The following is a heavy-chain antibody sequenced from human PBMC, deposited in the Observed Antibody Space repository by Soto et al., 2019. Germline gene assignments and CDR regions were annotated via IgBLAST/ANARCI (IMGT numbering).Heavy chain of an antibody. CDR1: GYSFPTYW. J-gene: IGHJ4*02. D-gene: IGHD6-13*01. Sequence: PGESLKIYCNASGYSFPTYWIGWVRQMPGKGLEWMGIIYPGDSDTRYSPSFQGQVTISADKSISTAYLQWSSLKASDSAMFYCARKDIAGNSVDFWGQGTLVTVSS. CDR2: IYPGDSDT. V-gene: IGHV5-51*01. CDR3: ARKDIAGNSVDF.